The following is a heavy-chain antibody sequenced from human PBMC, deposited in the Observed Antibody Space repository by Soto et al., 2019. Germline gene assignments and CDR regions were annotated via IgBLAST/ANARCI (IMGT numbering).Heavy chain of an antibody. Sequence: GGSLRLSCAASGFTFGSYAMHWVGQAPGKGLEWVAVISYDGSNKYYADSVKGRFTISRDNSKNTLYLQMNSLRAEDTAVYYCARDWRSSWYFDYWSQGTLVTVSS. D-gene: IGHD6-13*01. CDR2: ISYDGSNK. V-gene: IGHV3-30-3*01. CDR1: GFTFGSYA. J-gene: IGHJ4*02. CDR3: ARDWRSSWYFDY.